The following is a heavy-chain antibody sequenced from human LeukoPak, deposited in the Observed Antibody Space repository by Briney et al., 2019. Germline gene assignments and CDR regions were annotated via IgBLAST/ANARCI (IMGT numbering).Heavy chain of an antibody. D-gene: IGHD3-10*01. CDR3: ARYYYGSGSENWFDP. V-gene: IGHV5-51*01. CDR1: GYSFTSYW. CDR2: IYPGDSDT. J-gene: IGHJ5*02. Sequence: GESPKISCKGSGYSFTSYWIGWVRQMPGKGLEWMGIIYPGDSDTRYSPSFQGQVTISADKSISTAYLQWSSLKASDTAMYYCARYYYGSGSENWFDPWGQGTLVTVSS.